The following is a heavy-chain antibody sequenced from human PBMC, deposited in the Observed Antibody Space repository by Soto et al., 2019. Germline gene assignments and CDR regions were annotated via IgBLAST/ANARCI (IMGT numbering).Heavy chain of an antibody. CDR3: ASGDTAMVIYY. CDR1: GGSISSGDYY. D-gene: IGHD5-18*01. V-gene: IGHV4-30-4*01. Sequence: PSETLSLTCTVSGGSISSGDYYWSWIRQPPGKGLEWIGYIYYSGSTYYNPSLKSRVNISVDTSKNQFSLKLSSVTAADTVVYYCASGDTAMVIYYWGQGTLVTVSS. J-gene: IGHJ4*02. CDR2: IYYSGST.